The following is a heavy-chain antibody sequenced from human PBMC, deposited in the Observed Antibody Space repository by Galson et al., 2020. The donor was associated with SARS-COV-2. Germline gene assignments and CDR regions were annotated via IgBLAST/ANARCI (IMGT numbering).Heavy chain of an antibody. V-gene: IGHV3-7*03. CDR3: TRERRDGRDSDY. Sequence: GGSLRLSCAASGFTFNDYWMTWVRQSPGKGLERVAHINRDATEKEYVDSMKGRFTIPRDYAKNSLYLQMNSLRAEDTAMYYGTRERRDGRDSDYWGQGTLVTVSS. CDR2: INRDATEK. CDR1: GFTFNDYW. J-gene: IGHJ4*02.